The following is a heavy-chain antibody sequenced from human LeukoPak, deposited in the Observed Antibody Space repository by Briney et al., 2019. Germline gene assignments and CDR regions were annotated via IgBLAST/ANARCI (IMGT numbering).Heavy chain of an antibody. CDR3: AGFFYDNSGDAFDI. CDR1: GGSFTFTSHA. CDR2: LIPIYGSA. J-gene: IGHJ3*02. V-gene: IGHV1-69*13. D-gene: IGHD3-22*01. Sequence: ASVTASFKASGGSFTFTSHAISWVRQAPGQGLEWMGGLIPIYGSANYAQKFQGRVTITSDESTRTVYMELSSLRPEDSAVYYCAGFFYDNSGDAFDIWGQGTMVTVSS.